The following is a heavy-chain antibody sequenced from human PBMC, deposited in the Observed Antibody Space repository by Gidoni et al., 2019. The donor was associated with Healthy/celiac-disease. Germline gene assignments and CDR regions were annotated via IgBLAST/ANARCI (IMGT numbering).Heavy chain of an antibody. Sequence: QVQLQESGPGLVKPSETLSLTCPVSGGSISSYYWSWIRQPPGKGLEWIGYIYYSGSTSYNPSLKSRVTISIHTSKNQFSLKLSSVTAADTAVYYCARHHADYSVVYFQYWGQGTLVTVSS. J-gene: IGHJ1*01. CDR3: ARHHADYSVVYFQY. CDR2: IYYSGST. D-gene: IGHD2-21*01. V-gene: IGHV4-59*08. CDR1: GGSISSYY.